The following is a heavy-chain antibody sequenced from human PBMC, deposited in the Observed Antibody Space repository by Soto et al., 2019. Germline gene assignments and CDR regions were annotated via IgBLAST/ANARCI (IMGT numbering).Heavy chain of an antibody. D-gene: IGHD1-26*01. CDR3: ARESGGSSATLDYYYFYMDV. Sequence: ASVKVSCKTSGDSFNDYYIHWVRQAPGQGLEWMGWINPNGGVTKYAQKFQGRVTVTRDTSIRTVYMELSSLRSDDTAVYYCARESGGSSATLDYYYFYMDVWGKGTTVTVSS. CDR2: INPNGGVT. CDR1: GDSFNDYY. V-gene: IGHV1-2*02. J-gene: IGHJ6*03.